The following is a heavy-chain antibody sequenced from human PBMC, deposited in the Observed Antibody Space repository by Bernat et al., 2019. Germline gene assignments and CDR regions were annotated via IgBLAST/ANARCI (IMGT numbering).Heavy chain of an antibody. D-gene: IGHD3-16*02. Sequence: QVQLQESGPGLVKPSETLSLTCAVSGYSISSGYYWGWIRQPPGKGLEWIGSIYHSGSTYYNPSLKSRVTISVGTSKNQYALKLSSGTAADTAVYYWAREGKYVWGSYRSPGGYNWFDPWGQGTLVTVSS. CDR3: AREGKYVWGSYRSPGGYNWFDP. V-gene: IGHV4-38-2*02. CDR1: GYSISSGYY. J-gene: IGHJ5*02. CDR2: IYHSGST.